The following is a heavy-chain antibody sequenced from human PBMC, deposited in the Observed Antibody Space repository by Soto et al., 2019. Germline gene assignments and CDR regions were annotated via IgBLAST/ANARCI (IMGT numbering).Heavy chain of an antibody. CDR1: GGSLTSGTYP. J-gene: IGHJ4*02. CDR2: IFPSGTT. Sequence: QLQLRESGSRLVKPSQTLSLTCAVSGGSLTSGTYPWNWIRKPPGKGLEWIGYIFPSGTTYYNPSLKSRVSISIDVSKNQFSLNLRSLTAADTAVYYCARGREFDSWGQGTLVTVSS. V-gene: IGHV4-30-2*01. CDR3: ARGREFDS.